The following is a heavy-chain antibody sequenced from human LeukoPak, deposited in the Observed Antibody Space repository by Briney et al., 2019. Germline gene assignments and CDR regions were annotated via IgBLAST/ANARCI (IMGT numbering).Heavy chain of an antibody. CDR1: GGSISSGSYY. CDR2: IYTSGST. CDR3: ARDSDYYDSSGYYHNWFDP. Sequence: SETLSLTCTVSGGSISSGSYYWSWIRQPAGKGLEWIGRIYTSGSTNYNPSLKSRVTISVDTSKNQFSLRLSSVTAADTAVYYCARDSDYYDSSGYYHNWFDPWGQGTLVTVSS. J-gene: IGHJ5*02. V-gene: IGHV4-61*02. D-gene: IGHD3-22*01.